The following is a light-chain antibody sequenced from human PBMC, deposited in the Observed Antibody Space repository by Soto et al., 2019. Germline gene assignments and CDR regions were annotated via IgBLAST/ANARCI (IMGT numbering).Light chain of an antibody. CDR2: GAS. CDR3: QQYNSYPWT. J-gene: IGKJ1*01. Sequence: DVQMTQSPSSLSASVGDRVTITCRASQGISNSLAWYQQRPGRVPKLLIYGASNLQSEVPSRFSGSGSGTEFTLTISSLQPDDFATYYCQQYNSYPWTFGQGTKVDIK. CDR1: QGISNS. V-gene: IGKV1-27*01.